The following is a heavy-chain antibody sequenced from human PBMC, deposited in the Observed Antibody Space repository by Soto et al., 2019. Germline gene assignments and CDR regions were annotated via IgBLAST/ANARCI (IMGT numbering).Heavy chain of an antibody. D-gene: IGHD6-13*01. CDR2: ILPMFDIT. Sequence: QVQLVQSGAEVKKPGSSVKVSCKASGGTFSTYTVVWVRQAPGQGLEWMGRILPMFDITNNAQRFQGRVTMTAYKSTSTAYLELTSLRSEDTAVYYCSLGSWSAETFDIWGRGTMVTVSS. CDR1: GGTFSTYT. V-gene: IGHV1-69*02. J-gene: IGHJ3*02. CDR3: SLGSWSAETFDI.